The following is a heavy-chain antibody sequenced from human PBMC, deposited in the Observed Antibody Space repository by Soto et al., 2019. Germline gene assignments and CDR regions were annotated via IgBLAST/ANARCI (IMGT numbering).Heavy chain of an antibody. D-gene: IGHD6-6*01. J-gene: IGHJ5*02. CDR3: ARDRDPYSSSSSRWFDT. Sequence: SETLSLTCSVSGGSINSYHWNWIRQSPGKGLEWIGNIFSSGATDYNPSLKSRVTISLDTSKKQFSLKLASVTAADTAVYYCARDRDPYSSSSSRWFDTWGQGTLVTVSS. CDR1: GGSINSYH. CDR2: IFSSGAT. V-gene: IGHV4-59*12.